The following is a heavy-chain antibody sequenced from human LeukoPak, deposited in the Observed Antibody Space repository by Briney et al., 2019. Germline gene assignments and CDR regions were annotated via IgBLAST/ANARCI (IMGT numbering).Heavy chain of an antibody. CDR2: MNPNSGNT. CDR3: ARGMGARLYYYYMDV. D-gene: IGHD1-26*01. V-gene: IGHV1-8*01. Sequence: ASVKVSCKASGYTFTSYDINWVRQATGQGLEWMGWMNPNSGNTGCAQKFQGRVTMTRNTSISTAYMELSSLRSEDTAVYYCARGMGARLYYYYMDVWGKGTTVTVSS. CDR1: GYTFTSYD. J-gene: IGHJ6*03.